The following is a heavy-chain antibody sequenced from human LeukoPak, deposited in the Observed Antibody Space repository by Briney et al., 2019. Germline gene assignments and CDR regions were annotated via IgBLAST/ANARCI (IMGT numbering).Heavy chain of an antibody. CDR3: ARLGGYYGMDV. J-gene: IGHJ6*02. CDR2: ISYDGSNK. D-gene: IGHD3-16*01. CDR1: RFTFSSYG. Sequence: PGRSLRLSCAASRFTFSSYGMHWVRQAPGKGLEWVAVISYDGSNKYYADSVKGRFTISRDNSKNTLYLQMNSLRAEDTAVYYCARLGGYYGMDVWGQGTTVTVSS. V-gene: IGHV3-30*03.